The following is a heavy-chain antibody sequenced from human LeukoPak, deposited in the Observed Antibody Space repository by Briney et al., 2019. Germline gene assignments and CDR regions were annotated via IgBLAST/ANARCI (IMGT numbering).Heavy chain of an antibody. CDR3: AGGNFYDSRGHPYHFHF. CDR2: IYYSENT. V-gene: IGHV4-59*01. J-gene: IGHJ4*02. CDR1: GVSISSYY. D-gene: IGHD3-22*01. Sequence: SETLSLTCTVSGVSISSYYWSWLRQPPGKGLEWLGYIYYSENTNYNSSLKSRVTISEDTSKNQFSLKLTSVTAADTAVYYCAGGNFYDSRGHPYHFHFWGQGTLVSVSS.